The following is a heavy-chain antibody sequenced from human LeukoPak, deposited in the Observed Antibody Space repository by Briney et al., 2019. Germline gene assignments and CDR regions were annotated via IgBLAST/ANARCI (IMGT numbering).Heavy chain of an antibody. CDR3: ARHTRPRDSSGYSDDY. V-gene: IGHV4-59*08. J-gene: IGHJ4*02. CDR1: GGSISSYY. CDR2: IYYSGST. D-gene: IGHD3-22*01. Sequence: SETLSLTCTVSGGSISSYYWSWIRQPPGKGLEWIGYIYYSGSTNYNPSLKSRVTISVDTSKNQFSLELSSVTAADTAVYYCARHTRPRDSSGYSDDYWGQGTLVTVSS.